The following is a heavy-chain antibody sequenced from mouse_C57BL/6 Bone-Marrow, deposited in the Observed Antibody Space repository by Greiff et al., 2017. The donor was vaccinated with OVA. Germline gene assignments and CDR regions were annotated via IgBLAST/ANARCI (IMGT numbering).Heavy chain of an antibody. Sequence: QVQLKESGAELARPGASVKMSCKASGYTFTSSTMHWVKQRPGQGLEWIGYINPSSGYTKYNQKFKDKATLTADKSSSTAYMQLSSLTSEDSAVYYCAREDGNWFAYWGQGTLVTVSA. V-gene: IGHV1-4*01. D-gene: IGHD2-1*01. CDR2: INPSSGYT. J-gene: IGHJ3*01. CDR3: AREDGNWFAY. CDR1: GYTFTSST.